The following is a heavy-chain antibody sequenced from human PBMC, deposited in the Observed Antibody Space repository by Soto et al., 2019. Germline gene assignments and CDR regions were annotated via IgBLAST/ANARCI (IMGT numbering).Heavy chain of an antibody. CDR1: DGSVTGYC. V-gene: IGHV4-59*02. CDR2: IDYNGIA. J-gene: IGHJ4*02. D-gene: IGHD4-4*01. CDR3: ARGPDYSKVGY. Sequence: QVQLQESGPGLVKPSETLPLTCSVSDGSVTGYCWSWIRQPPGKGLEWIGCIDYNGIAHYNPSLTSRVTRSLDTSNKHFSLKLSSVTTTDTAVYYCARGPDYSKVGYWGQGTLVTVSS.